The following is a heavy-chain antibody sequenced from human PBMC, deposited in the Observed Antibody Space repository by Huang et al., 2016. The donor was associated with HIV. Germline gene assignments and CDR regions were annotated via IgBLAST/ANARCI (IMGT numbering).Heavy chain of an antibody. V-gene: IGHV1-69*01. D-gene: IGHD2-2*01. CDR2: IYPIIGTT. J-gene: IGHJ4*02. CDR1: GGSFSNHV. Sequence: QVQLVQSGAEVKKPGSSVKVSCKASGGSFSNHVFSWVRQGAGQGLEWMGVIYPIIGTTKYAQKCQGRVTITADESTGTAYWELSSLRSEDTAVYFCARESNIVVVPHTIKFFDYWGQGTLVTVSS. CDR3: ARESNIVVVPHTIKFFDY.